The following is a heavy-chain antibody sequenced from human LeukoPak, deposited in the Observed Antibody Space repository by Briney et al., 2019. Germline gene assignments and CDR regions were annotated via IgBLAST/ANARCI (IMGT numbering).Heavy chain of an antibody. D-gene: IGHD3-3*01. CDR2: IYTSGIT. CDR1: GGSISSGSYY. V-gene: IGHV4-61*02. Sequence: PSQTLSLTCTVSGGSISSGSYYWSWIRQPAGKGLEWIGRIYTSGITNYNPSLKSRVTISVDTSKNQFSLKVSSVTAADTAVYYCARAFWSGGWFDPWGQGTPVTVSS. CDR3: ARAFWSGGWFDP. J-gene: IGHJ5*02.